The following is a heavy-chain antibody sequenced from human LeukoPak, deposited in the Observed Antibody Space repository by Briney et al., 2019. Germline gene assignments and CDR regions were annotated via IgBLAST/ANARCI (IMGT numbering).Heavy chain of an antibody. D-gene: IGHD2-2*01. CDR3: AKSRGCSSTSCLVDY. CDR1: GFTFSSYG. CDR2: ISYDGSNK. J-gene: IGHJ4*02. Sequence: GRSLRLSCAASGFTFSSYGMHWVRQAPGKGLEWVAVISYDGSNKYYADSVKGRSTISRDNSKNTLYLQMNSLRAEDTAVYYCAKSRGCSSTSCLVDYWGQGTLVTVSS. V-gene: IGHV3-30*18.